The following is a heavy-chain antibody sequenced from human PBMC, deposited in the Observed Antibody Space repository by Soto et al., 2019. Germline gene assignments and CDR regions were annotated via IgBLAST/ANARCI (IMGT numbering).Heavy chain of an antibody. CDR1: GYTFTSYG. D-gene: IGHD2-2*02. J-gene: IGHJ4*02. CDR3: AVGHCSSTSFYIPVY. V-gene: IGHV1-18*01. CDR2: ISAYNGNT. Sequence: QVQLVQSGAEVKKPGASVKVSCKASGYTFTSYGISWVRQAPGQGLEWMGWISAYNGNTNYAQKLQSRVTMTTDTSTSTAYMERRSLRSDDTAVYYCAVGHCSSTSFYIPVYWGQGTLVTVSS.